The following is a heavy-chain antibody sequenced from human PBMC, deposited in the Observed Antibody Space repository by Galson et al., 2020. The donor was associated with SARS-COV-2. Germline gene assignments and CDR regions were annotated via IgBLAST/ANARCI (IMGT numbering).Heavy chain of an antibody. CDR1: GGSFSGHY. CDR2: ITQSGRV. CDR3: ARGLLQTTMVIVVYTSASFYFDT. V-gene: IGHV4-34*01. J-gene: IGHJ4*02. Sequence: SETLSLRCAVYGGSFSGHYWSWIRQSPGKGLEWIGEITQSGRVNYTPSLKSRVTISADTSKNQFSLELRSVTAADTAIYYCARGLLQTTMVIVVYTSASFYFDTWGQGTLVSVSS. D-gene: IGHD3-22*01.